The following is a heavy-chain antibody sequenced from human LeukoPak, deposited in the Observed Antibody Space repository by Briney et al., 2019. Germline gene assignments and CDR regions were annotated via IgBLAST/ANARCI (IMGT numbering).Heavy chain of an antibody. CDR3: ARRGRNYYYMDV. J-gene: IGHJ6*03. CDR1: GGSISSYY. D-gene: IGHD3-10*01. Sequence: SETLSLTCTVSGGSISSYYWSWIRQPPGKGLEWIGYIYYSGSTNYNPSLKSRVTISVDTSKNQFSLKLSSVTAADTAVYYCARRGRNYYYMDVWGKGTTVTISS. V-gene: IGHV4-59*08. CDR2: IYYSGST.